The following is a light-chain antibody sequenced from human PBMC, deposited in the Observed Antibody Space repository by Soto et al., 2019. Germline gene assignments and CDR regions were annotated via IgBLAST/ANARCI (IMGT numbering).Light chain of an antibody. V-gene: IGKV3-20*01. CDR2: GAS. CDR1: QSVTSTY. J-gene: IGKJ1*01. CDR3: QQYGSAPLT. Sequence: EIVLTQSPGTLSLSPGERATLSCRASQSVTSTYLAWYQQKPGQPPRLLIYGASSRATGIPDRFSGSRSVTDFTLTNSSLAPEDFGVYYCQQYGSAPLTFGQGTKVEIK.